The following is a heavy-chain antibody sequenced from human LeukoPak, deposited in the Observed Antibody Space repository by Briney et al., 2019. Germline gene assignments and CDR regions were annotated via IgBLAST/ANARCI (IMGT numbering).Heavy chain of an antibody. Sequence: GGSLRLSCAASGLTFSSHAMSWDRQSPGKGLEWVSAISGSGGSTYYADSVKGRFTISRDNSKNTLYLQMNSLRAEDTAVYYCAKESSSGWYWDYWGQGTLVTVSS. V-gene: IGHV3-23*01. J-gene: IGHJ4*02. CDR2: ISGSGGST. CDR3: AKESSSGWYWDY. D-gene: IGHD6-19*01. CDR1: GLTFSSHA.